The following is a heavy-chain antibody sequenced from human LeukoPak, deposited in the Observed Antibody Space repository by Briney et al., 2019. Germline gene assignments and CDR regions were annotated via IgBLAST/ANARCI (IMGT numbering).Heavy chain of an antibody. CDR2: IIPIFGTA. Sequence: ASVKVSCKASGGTFSSYAISWVRQAPGQGLEWMGGIIPIFGTANYAQKFQGRVTITADESTSTAYMELSSLRSEDTAVYYCAREGGSYYGSQYDYWGQGTLVIVSS. CDR3: AREGGSYYGSQYDY. D-gene: IGHD1-26*01. V-gene: IGHV1-69*13. CDR1: GGTFSSYA. J-gene: IGHJ4*02.